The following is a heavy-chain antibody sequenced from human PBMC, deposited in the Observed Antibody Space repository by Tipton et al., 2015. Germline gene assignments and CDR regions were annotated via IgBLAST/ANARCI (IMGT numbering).Heavy chain of an antibody. Sequence: TLSLTCTVSGGSITRGAYYWGWIRQPPGKGLEWIGRMYYSGGRDYNPSLKSRVTISVDTSENQFSLRLISVTAADTAVYYCARGAALADLWGQGTLVTVSS. CDR2: MYYSGGR. D-gene: IGHD5-12*01. J-gene: IGHJ5*02. CDR3: ARGAALADL. V-gene: IGHV4-39*07. CDR1: GGSITRGAYY.